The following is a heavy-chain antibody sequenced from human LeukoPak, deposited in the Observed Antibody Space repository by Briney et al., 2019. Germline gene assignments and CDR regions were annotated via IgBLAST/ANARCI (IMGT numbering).Heavy chain of an antibody. D-gene: IGHD2-2*02. Sequence: GGSLRLSCAASGFTFSSYAMSWVRQAPGKGLEWVSAISGSGGSTYYADSVKGRFTISRDNSKNTLYLQMNSLRAEDTAVYYCAKDPLASRYCGSTSCYTNWFDPWGQGTLVTVSS. J-gene: IGHJ5*02. CDR2: ISGSGGST. CDR1: GFTFSSYA. V-gene: IGHV3-23*01. CDR3: AKDPLASRYCGSTSCYTNWFDP.